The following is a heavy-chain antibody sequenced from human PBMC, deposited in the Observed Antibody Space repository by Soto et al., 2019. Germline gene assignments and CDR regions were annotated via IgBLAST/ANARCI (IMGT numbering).Heavy chain of an antibody. V-gene: IGHV7-4-1*01. D-gene: IGHD6-13*01. CDR2: INTNTGNP. CDR1: GYTFTSYA. CDR3: ASDGGGIAAAGHYYYYYGMDV. J-gene: IGHJ6*02. Sequence: GASVKVSCKASGYTFTSYAMNWVRQAPGQGLEWMGWINTNTGNPTYAQGFTGRFVFSLDTSVSTAYLQICSLKAEDTAVYYCASDGGGIAAAGHYYYYYGMDVWGQGTTVTVSS.